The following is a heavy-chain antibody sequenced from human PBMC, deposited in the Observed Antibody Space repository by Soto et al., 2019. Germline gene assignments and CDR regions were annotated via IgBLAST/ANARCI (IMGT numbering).Heavy chain of an antibody. CDR1: GFTFSSHA. J-gene: IGHJ4*02. D-gene: IGHD1-1*01. CDR3: ARDQTGITTTGGGRIDY. V-gene: IGHV3-30-3*01. Sequence: QVQLVESGGGAVQPGRSLRLSCAASGFTFSSHAMHWVLQAPGQGLECVAIISYDGSNKYYRDSVRSRLTISRDNSKNTIYLQMNSLRAEDTAVYYCARDQTGITTTGGGRIDYWGQGTLVTVSS. CDR2: ISYDGSNK.